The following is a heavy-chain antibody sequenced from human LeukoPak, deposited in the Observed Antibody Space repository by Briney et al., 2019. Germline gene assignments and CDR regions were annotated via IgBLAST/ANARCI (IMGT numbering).Heavy chain of an antibody. CDR1: GDSVSSNSVT. J-gene: IGHJ4*02. Sequence: SQTLSLTCAISGDSVSSNSVTWNWIRQSPSRGLEWLGRTYYRSTWYNDYAVSVKSRITINPDTSKNQFSLQLNSVTPEDTAVYYCARDKYDFWSGYYTGIDYWGQGTLVTVSS. V-gene: IGHV6-1*01. CDR3: ARDKYDFWSGYYTGIDY. CDR2: TYYRSTWYN. D-gene: IGHD3-3*01.